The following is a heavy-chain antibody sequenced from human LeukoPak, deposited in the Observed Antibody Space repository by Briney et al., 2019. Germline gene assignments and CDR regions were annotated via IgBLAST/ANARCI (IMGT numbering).Heavy chain of an antibody. J-gene: IGHJ4*02. CDR1: GFTFSSYA. CDR3: AKFGEYSSGWYEVDY. Sequence: EGSLRLSCAASGFTFSSYAMSWVRQAPGKGLEWVSAISGSGGSTYYADSVKGRFTISRDNSKNTLYLQMNSLRAEDTAVYYCAKFGEYSSGWYEVDYWGQGTLVTVSS. CDR2: ISGSGGST. D-gene: IGHD6-19*01. V-gene: IGHV3-23*01.